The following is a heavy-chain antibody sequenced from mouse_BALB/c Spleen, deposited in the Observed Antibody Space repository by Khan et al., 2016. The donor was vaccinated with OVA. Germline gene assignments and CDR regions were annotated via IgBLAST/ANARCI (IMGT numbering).Heavy chain of an antibody. D-gene: IGHD1-1*01. Sequence: LVQPGASVKLSCKASGYTFTSYWINWIKQRPGQGLEWIGRISPGSGTPYYNEMFEGKATLTVDTSSSTAYLQLSSLSSEDSAVYFCARENYYGSSHYAMDYWGQGTSVTASS. J-gene: IGHJ4*01. CDR3: ARENYYGSSHYAMDY. V-gene: IGHV1S41*01. CDR1: GYTFTSYW. CDR2: ISPGSGTP.